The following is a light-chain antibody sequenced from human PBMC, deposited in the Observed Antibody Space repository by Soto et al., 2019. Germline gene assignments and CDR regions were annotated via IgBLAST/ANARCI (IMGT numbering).Light chain of an antibody. CDR3: QQTYNFPYT. CDR2: AAS. V-gene: IGKV1-39*01. Sequence: DIQMTQSPSFLSASVGDRVTITCRASQTISGYLNWYQQKPGKAPKLLIYAASTLQGGVPSRFSGSGSGTDFTLSISSLQPEDFASYSCQQTYNFPYTFGQGTKLEI. J-gene: IGKJ2*01. CDR1: QTISGY.